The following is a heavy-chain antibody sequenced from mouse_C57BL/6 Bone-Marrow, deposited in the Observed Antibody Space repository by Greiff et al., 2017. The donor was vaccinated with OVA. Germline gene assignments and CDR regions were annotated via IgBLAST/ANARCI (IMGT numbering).Heavy chain of an antibody. Sequence: EVQLQQSGAELVKPGASVKLSWTASGFNIKDYYMHWVKQRTEKGLEWIGRIDPEDGETKYAPKFQGKATITAETSSNTSYLQLSSLTSEDTAFYYCAFYYGSSYSCYFDFWGTGTTVTVSS. CDR2: IDPEDGET. CDR3: AFYYGSSYSCYFDF. D-gene: IGHD1-1*01. V-gene: IGHV14-2*01. CDR1: GFNIKDYY. J-gene: IGHJ1*03.